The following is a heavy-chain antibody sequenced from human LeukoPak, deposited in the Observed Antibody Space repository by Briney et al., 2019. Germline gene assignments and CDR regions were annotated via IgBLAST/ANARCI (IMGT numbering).Heavy chain of an antibody. CDR3: AKDTSRYTSGSTNFDY. CDR1: GFTFSTYW. Sequence: GGSLRLSCSASGFTFSTYWMSWVRQAPGKGLEWVSGISGSGGGTDYADSVKGRFTISRDNSKNTLYLQVNSLRAEDTAVYFCAKDTSRYTSGSTNFDYWGQGTLVTVSS. D-gene: IGHD6-19*01. V-gene: IGHV3-23*01. J-gene: IGHJ4*02. CDR2: ISGSGGGT.